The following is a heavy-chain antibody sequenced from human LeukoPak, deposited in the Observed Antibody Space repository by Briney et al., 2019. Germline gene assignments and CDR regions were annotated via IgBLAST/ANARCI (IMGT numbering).Heavy chain of an antibody. J-gene: IGHJ5*02. Sequence: ASVKVSCKASGYTFTSYAMHWVRQAPGQRLEWMGWINAGNGNTKYSQKFQGRVTITRDTSASTAYMELSSLRSEDTAVYYCATQYCGGDCGWFDPWGQGTLVTVSS. CDR2: INAGNGNT. D-gene: IGHD2-21*01. CDR3: ATQYCGGDCGWFDP. CDR1: GYTFTSYA. V-gene: IGHV1-3*01.